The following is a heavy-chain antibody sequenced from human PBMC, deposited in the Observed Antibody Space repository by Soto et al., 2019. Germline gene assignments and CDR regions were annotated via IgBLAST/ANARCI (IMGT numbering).Heavy chain of an antibody. CDR2: IYYGGST. CDR1: GGSISSGDYY. CDR3: ARHLAARPPPHPGWFDP. D-gene: IGHD6-6*01. Sequence: SETLSLTCTVSGGSISSGDYYWSWIRQPPGKGLEWIGYIYYGGSTYYNPSLKSRVTISVDTSKNQFSLKLSSVTAADTAVYYCARHLAARPPPHPGWFDPWGQGTLVTVSS. J-gene: IGHJ5*02. V-gene: IGHV4-30-4*01.